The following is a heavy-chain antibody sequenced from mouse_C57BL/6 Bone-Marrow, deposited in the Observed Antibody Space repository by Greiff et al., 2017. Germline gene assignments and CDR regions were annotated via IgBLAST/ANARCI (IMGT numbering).Heavy chain of an antibody. D-gene: IGHD2-1*01. CDR3: ARWANLLGSDY. V-gene: IGHV1-7*01. CDR2: INPSSGYT. J-gene: IGHJ2*01. CDR1: GYTSTSYW. Sequence: QVKLKESGAELATPGASVKLSCKASGYTSTSYWMHWVKQRPGQGLEWIGYINPSSGYTKYNQKFKDKATLTADKSSSTAYMQLSSLTYEDSAVYYCARWANLLGSDYWGQGTTLTVSS.